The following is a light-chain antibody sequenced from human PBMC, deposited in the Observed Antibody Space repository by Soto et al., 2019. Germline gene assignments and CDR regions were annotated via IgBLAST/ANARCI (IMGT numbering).Light chain of an antibody. CDR3: QQCGSSPWT. V-gene: IGKV3-20*01. CDR2: GAS. J-gene: IGKJ1*01. Sequence: EIVLTQSPGTLSLSPGERATLSCRASQSVSSAYLAWYQQKPGKAHRLLIYGASSRATGIPERFSGGGSGTDFTLTISRVEPEDFAVYSCQQCGSSPWTFGQGTKMEIK. CDR1: QSVSSAY.